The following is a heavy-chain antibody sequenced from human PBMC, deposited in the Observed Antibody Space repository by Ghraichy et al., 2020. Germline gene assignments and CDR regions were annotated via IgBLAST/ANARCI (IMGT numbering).Heavy chain of an antibody. CDR1: GGSISRYY. Sequence: SETLSLTCTVSGGSISRYYWSWIRQPPGKGLEYIGYIYYSGSTNYNPSLKSRVTISVDTSKSQFSLKMTSVTAADTAVYYCARRSSGYYPYFDYWGQGTLVTVSS. D-gene: IGHD3-22*01. J-gene: IGHJ4*02. V-gene: IGHV4-59*01. CDR3: ARRSSGYYPYFDY. CDR2: IYYSGST.